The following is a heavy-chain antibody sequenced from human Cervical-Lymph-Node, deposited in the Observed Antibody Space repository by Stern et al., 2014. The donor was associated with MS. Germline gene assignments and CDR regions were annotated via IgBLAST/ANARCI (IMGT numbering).Heavy chain of an antibody. Sequence: VQLVESGAEAKKPGSSVKVSCKAFGGTFSSYTMSWVRQAPGQGLEWMGRSTPIFGTANYAQKFQDRVTITADKFTSTAYMALNSLRSEDTAVYYCAREALLGGNYYALDVWGQGTTVTVPS. CDR2: STPIFGTA. V-gene: IGHV1-69*06. CDR1: GGTFSSYT. D-gene: IGHD2-15*01. CDR3: AREALLGGNYYALDV. J-gene: IGHJ6*02.